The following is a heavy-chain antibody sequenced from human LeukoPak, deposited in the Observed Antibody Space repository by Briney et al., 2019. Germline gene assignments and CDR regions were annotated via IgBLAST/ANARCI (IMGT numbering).Heavy chain of an antibody. Sequence: GGSLRLSCAASGFTFSSYAMSWVRQAPGKGLEWVSAISGSGGSTYYADSVKGRFTISRDNSKNTLYLQMISLRAEDTAVYYCAKARRIQLWLSWGQGTLVTVSS. CDR2: ISGSGGST. D-gene: IGHD5-18*01. V-gene: IGHV3-23*01. J-gene: IGHJ5*02. CDR1: GFTFSSYA. CDR3: AKARRIQLWLS.